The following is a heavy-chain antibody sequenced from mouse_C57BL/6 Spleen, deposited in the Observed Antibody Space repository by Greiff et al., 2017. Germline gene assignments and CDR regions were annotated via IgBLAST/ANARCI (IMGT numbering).Heavy chain of an antibody. CDR2: IYPGDGDT. Sequence: VKLQESGPELVKPGASVKISCKASGYAFSSSWMNWVKQRPGKGLEWIGRIYPGDGDTNYNGKFKGKATLTADKSSSTAYMQLSSLTSEDSAVYFCARELRLTYYYAMDYWGQGTSVTVSS. CDR1: GYAFSSSW. V-gene: IGHV1-82*01. CDR3: ARELRLTYYYAMDY. D-gene: IGHD3-2*02. J-gene: IGHJ4*01.